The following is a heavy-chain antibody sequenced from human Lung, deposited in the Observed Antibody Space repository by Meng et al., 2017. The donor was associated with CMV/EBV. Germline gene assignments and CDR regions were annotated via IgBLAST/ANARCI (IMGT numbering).Heavy chain of an antibody. CDR1: RFTVSSNY. V-gene: IGHV3-66*02. Sequence: GEXXKISCAASRFTVSSNYMTWVRQAPGKGLEWVSTIYSGGSTYYADSVKGRFTISRDNSKNTLYLQMSSLRPEDTAVYFCARVVRHLWANYYFDYWGQGTLVTVSS. CDR2: IYSGGST. CDR3: ARVVRHLWANYYFDY. J-gene: IGHJ4*02. D-gene: IGHD1-1*01.